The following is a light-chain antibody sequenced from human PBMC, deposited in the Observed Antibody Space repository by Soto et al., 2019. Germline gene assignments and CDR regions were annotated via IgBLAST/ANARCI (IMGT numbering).Light chain of an antibody. J-gene: IGKJ1*01. CDR2: AAS. CDR1: QSISSY. V-gene: IGKV1-39*01. CDR3: QQSYSTPWT. Sequence: DGHITLYTSILSASVGDRVTITCRASQSISSYLNWYQQKPGKAPKLLIYAASSLHSGVPSRFSGSGSGTDFTLTISSLQPEDFATYYCQQSYSTPWTFGQGTKVDIK.